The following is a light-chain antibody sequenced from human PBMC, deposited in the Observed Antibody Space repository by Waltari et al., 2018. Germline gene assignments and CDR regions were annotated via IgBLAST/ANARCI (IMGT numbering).Light chain of an antibody. CDR1: QSVSSSN. Sequence: EIALMHSPGTLSLYPGERATLACRASQSVSSSNLAWYQQKPGQAPRLLIYGASSRATGIPDRFSGSGSGTDFTLTISRLEPEDFAVYYCQQYGSSPPWTFGQGTKVEIK. CDR3: QQYGSSPPWT. V-gene: IGKV3-20*01. J-gene: IGKJ1*01. CDR2: GAS.